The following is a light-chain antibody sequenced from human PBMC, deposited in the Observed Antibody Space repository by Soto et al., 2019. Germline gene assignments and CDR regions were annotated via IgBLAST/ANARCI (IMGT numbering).Light chain of an antibody. CDR1: SSNIGNDY. Sequence: QSVLTQQPSVSAAPGHKVTISCSGSSSNIGNDYISWYQQLPRTAPKLLIYANTERPSRIHDTFSGSKCRTSAPLGITGHQTGEEADYYCGTWVRRLCAYVFGTGIKVTVL. J-gene: IGLJ1*01. V-gene: IGLV1-51*01. CDR2: ANT. CDR3: GTWVRRLCAYV.